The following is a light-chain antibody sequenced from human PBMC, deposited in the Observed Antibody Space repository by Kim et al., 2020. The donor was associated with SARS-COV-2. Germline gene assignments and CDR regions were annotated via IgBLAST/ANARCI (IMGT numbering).Light chain of an antibody. CDR3: QQYNNYRLT. CDR1: QSISNW. V-gene: IGKV1-5*01. Sequence: ASVGDRVTITCRASQSISNWLAWYQQRPGKAPKLLIYDGSSLESGVPSRFSGSGSGTEFTLTISSLQPDDFVTYYCQQYNNYRLTFGGGTKVDIK. CDR2: DGS. J-gene: IGKJ4*01.